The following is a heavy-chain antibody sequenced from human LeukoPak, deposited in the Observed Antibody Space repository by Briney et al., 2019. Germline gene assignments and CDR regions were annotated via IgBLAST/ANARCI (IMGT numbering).Heavy chain of an antibody. CDR2: IYTSGST. J-gene: IGHJ5*02. V-gene: IGHV4-4*07. CDR1: GGSITSYY. Sequence: SSETLSLTCTVSGGSITSYYWSWIRQPAGKGLQWIGRIYTSGSTNYNPSLKSRVTMSVDTSKNQFSLKLSSVTAADTAMHYCARDLTCTTTNCYSHWFDPWGQGTLVTVSS. D-gene: IGHD2-2*01. CDR3: ARDLTCTTTNCYSHWFDP.